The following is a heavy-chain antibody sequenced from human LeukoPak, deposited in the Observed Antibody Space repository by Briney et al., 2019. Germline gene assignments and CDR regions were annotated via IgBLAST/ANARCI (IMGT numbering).Heavy chain of an antibody. V-gene: IGHV3-33*08. CDR1: GFTVSSNY. CDR3: ARDHRRNVEGAFDI. Sequence: GGSLRLSCAASGFTVSSNYMSWVRQAPGKGLEWVAVIWYDGSNKYYADSVKGRFTISRDNSKNTLYLQMNSLRAEDTAVYYCARDHRRNVEGAFDIWGQGTMVTVSS. D-gene: IGHD2-15*01. CDR2: IWYDGSNK. J-gene: IGHJ3*02.